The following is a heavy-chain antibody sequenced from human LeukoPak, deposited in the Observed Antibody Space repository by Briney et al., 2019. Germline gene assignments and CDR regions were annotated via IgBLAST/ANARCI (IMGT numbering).Heavy chain of an antibody. J-gene: IGHJ4*02. CDR1: GGSVSSGSYY. CDR3: ARDMGAPDYGSYSVDY. CDR2: IHYSGSA. Sequence: LETLSLTCTVSGGSVSSGSYYWSWIRQPPGRGLEWIAYIHYSGSAAYNPSLKSRVTISRDMSTNQFSLKMTSVTAADTAVYFCARDMGAPDYGSYSVDYWGQGTLVTVSS. V-gene: IGHV4-61*01. D-gene: IGHD4-23*01.